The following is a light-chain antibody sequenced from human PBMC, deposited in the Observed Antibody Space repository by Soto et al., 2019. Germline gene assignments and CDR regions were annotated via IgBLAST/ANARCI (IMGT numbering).Light chain of an antibody. J-gene: IGLJ1*01. CDR1: SSDVGGYNY. CDR2: EVS. CDR3: SSYAGSKRV. Sequence: QSALTQPPSASGSPGQSVTISCTGTSSDVGGYNYVSWYQQQPGKAPKLMIYEVSKRPSGVPDRFSGSKSGNTASLTVSGLQAEDEADYYGSSYAGSKRVFGTGTKLTVL. V-gene: IGLV2-8*01.